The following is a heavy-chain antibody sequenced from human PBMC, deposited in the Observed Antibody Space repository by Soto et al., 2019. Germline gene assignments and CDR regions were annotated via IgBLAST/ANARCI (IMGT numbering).Heavy chain of an antibody. D-gene: IGHD6-13*01. CDR1: GLTFSSFA. Sequence: PGGSMRLSSAASGLTFSSFAMNWIRQAPGKGLEWVSVISGSGDSTYYADSVKGRFTISRDNSKNTLYLQMNSLRTEDTAVYYCARRGPGTYFDYWGQGTLVTVSS. J-gene: IGHJ4*02. CDR2: ISGSGDST. CDR3: ARRGPGTYFDY. V-gene: IGHV3-23*01.